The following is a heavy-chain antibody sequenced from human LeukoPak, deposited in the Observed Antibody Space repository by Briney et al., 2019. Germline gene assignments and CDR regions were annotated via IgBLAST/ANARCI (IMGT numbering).Heavy chain of an antibody. V-gene: IGHV4-39*07. J-gene: IGHJ5*02. CDR2: LYYSGST. CDR3: ARGSTAANSRGAFDP. Sequence: SETLSLTCTVSGGSISSSSYYWGWIRQPPGKGLEWIGSLYYSGSTHYNPSLKSRVTISVDTSKNQFSLKLSSVTAADTAVYYCARGSTAANSRGAFDPWGQGTLVTVSS. D-gene: IGHD2-2*01. CDR1: GGSISSSSYY.